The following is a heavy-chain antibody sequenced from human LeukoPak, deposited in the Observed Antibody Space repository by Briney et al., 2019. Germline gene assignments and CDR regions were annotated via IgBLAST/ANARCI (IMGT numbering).Heavy chain of an antibody. CDR1: GFTFSSYG. Sequence: GRSLRLSCAASGFTFSSYGMHWVRQAPGKGLEWVAVIWYDGSNKYYADSVKGRFTISRDNSKNTLYLQMNSLRAEDTAVYYCAKDLGTFDYMDVWGKGTTVTDSS. J-gene: IGHJ6*03. D-gene: IGHD3-16*01. CDR3: AKDLGTFDYMDV. V-gene: IGHV3-33*06. CDR2: IWYDGSNK.